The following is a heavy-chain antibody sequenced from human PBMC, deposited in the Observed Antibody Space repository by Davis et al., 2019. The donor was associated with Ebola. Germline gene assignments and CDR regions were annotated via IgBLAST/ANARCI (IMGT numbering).Heavy chain of an antibody. CDR3: ARAGFDEVLDY. V-gene: IGHV3-30*04. J-gene: IGHJ4*02. Sequence: PGGSLRLSCAASGFIFRNYAMHCVRQAPGKGLEWVAVVSHSERERFYADSLKGRFTISRDNSENTRDRKRNSLKADDTSVYYCARAGFDEVLDYWGQGTPVTVSS. CDR2: VSHSERER. CDR1: GFIFRNYA. D-gene: IGHD3-3*01.